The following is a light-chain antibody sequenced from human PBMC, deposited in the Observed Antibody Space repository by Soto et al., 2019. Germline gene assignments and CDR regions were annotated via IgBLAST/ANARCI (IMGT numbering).Light chain of an antibody. CDR1: SSDVGGYNY. V-gene: IGLV2-14*01. Sequence: ALTQPASVSGSPGQSITISCTGTSSDVGGYNYVSWYQQHPGKAPKLMIYEVSNRPSGVSNRFSGSKSGNTASLTISGLQAEDEADYYCSSYTTSNTHWVFGGGTKLTVL. CDR2: EVS. CDR3: SSYTTSNTHWV. J-gene: IGLJ3*02.